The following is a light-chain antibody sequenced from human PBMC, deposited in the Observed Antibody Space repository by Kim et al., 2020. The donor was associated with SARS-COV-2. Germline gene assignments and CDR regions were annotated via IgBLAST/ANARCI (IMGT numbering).Light chain of an antibody. Sequence: SYELTQPPSVSVSPGQTASVTCSGDKLGDKYVCWYQQKPGQSPVLVIYQDTQRPSGIPERFSGSNSGNTATLTISGTQALDEADYYCQAWDSRTGVFGTGTKVTVL. CDR3: QAWDSRTGV. CDR1: KLGDKY. CDR2: QDT. J-gene: IGLJ1*01. V-gene: IGLV3-1*01.